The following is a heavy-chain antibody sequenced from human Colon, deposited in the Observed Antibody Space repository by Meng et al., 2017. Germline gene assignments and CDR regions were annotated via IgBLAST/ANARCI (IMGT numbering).Heavy chain of an antibody. Sequence: GGSLRLSCSASAFTFSSYAIHWVRQAPGKGLEWVAVISYDGTNKYYADSVKGRFTISRDNSKNTLYLQMNSLRVDDTAVYYCARGGVVAAISHYFGYWGQGKQVNGAS. J-gene: IGHJ4*02. CDR3: ARGGVVAAISHYFGY. D-gene: IGHD2-15*01. V-gene: IGHV3-30*04. CDR2: ISYDGTNK. CDR1: AFTFSSYA.